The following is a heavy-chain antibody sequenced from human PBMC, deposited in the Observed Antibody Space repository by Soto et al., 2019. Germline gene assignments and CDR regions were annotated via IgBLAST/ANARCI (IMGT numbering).Heavy chain of an antibody. D-gene: IGHD6-6*01. CDR3: STSSRNEYHFAMDA. Sequence: EVHLVETGGGLIQPGGSLRLSCAASGLSGSSSDMSWVRQASGKGLEWVSVIYSGGSTHDADSVKGRFTISRDNSKNTLHLQMNSLRVDDTAVYFCSTSSRNEYHFAMDAWGQGTTVIVSS. CDR1: GLSGSSSD. V-gene: IGHV3-53*02. J-gene: IGHJ6*02. CDR2: IYSGGST.